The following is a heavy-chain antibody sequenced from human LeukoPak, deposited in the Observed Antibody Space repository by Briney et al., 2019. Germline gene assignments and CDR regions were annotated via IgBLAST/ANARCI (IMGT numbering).Heavy chain of an antibody. J-gene: IGHJ6*02. CDR1: GFTFSSYG. CDR3: AKDGASYYYYGMDV. Sequence: GGSLRLSCAASGFTFSSYGMHWVRQAPGKGLEWVAVIPYDGSNKYYADSVKGRFTISRDNSKNTMYLQMNSLRAEDTAVYYCAKDGASYYYYGMDVWGQGTTVTVSS. CDR2: IPYDGSNK. V-gene: IGHV3-30*18.